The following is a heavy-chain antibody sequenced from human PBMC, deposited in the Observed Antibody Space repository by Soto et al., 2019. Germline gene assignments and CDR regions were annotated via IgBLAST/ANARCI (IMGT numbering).Heavy chain of an antibody. D-gene: IGHD3-9*01. CDR2: INHSGST. CDR3: ARDYLDSAFDY. CDR1: GGSFSGYY. Sequence: SETLSLTCAVSGGSFSGYYWSWIRQPPGKGLEWIGEINHSGSTNYNPSLKSRVTISVDTSKNQFSLKLSSVTAADTAVYYCARDYLDSAFDYWGQGTLVTVSS. V-gene: IGHV4-34*01. J-gene: IGHJ4*02.